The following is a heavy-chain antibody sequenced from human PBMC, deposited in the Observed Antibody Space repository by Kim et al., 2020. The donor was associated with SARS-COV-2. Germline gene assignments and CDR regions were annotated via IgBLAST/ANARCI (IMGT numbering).Heavy chain of an antibody. CDR3: AKITRKAARSDY. Sequence: ASVKVSCKASGYTFSSYDINWVRQATGQGLEWMGWMNPNSGNTGYAQKFQGRVTMTRNTSISTAYMELSSLTSEDTAVYYCAKITRKAARSDYWGQGTLVTGSS. D-gene: IGHD6-6*01. J-gene: IGHJ4*02. CDR1: GYTFSSYD. V-gene: IGHV1-8*01. CDR2: MNPNSGNT.